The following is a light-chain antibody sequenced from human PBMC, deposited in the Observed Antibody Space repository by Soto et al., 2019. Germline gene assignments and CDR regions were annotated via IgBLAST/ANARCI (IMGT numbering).Light chain of an antibody. J-gene: IGKJ1*01. CDR3: KQYDNWPWT. CDR1: QSVIDT. CDR2: GAS. Sequence: LTRSQGTLSLSPAGRSTLSCRASQSVIDTLAWYQQKPGEGYRLLIHGASTRATGFPDRFSGSGSGTDFTLNISILQSEDSAGYYCKQYDNWPWTFGHGTKV. V-gene: IGKV3-15*01.